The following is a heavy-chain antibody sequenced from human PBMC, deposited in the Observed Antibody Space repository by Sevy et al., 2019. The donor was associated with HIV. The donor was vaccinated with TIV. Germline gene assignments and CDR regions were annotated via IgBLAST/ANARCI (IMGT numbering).Heavy chain of an antibody. CDR1: GGSISSYY. CDR3: ATSFGYSSSFSKAPGGLGGMWFDP. J-gene: IGHJ5*02. D-gene: IGHD6-6*01. CDR2: ISYNGGT. Sequence: SETLSLTCTVSGGSISSYYWSWIRQPPGKGLEWIGYISYNGGTNYNPSLKSRVTLALDTSKNQVSLKLTSVTAADTAIYYCATSFGYSSSFSKAPGGLGGMWFDPWGPGTLVTVSS. V-gene: IGHV4-59*01.